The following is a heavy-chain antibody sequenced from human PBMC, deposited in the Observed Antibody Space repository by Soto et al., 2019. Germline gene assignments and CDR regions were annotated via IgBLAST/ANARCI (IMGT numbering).Heavy chain of an antibody. CDR1: GFTFSSYA. CDR3: AKDRERVTTIGAFDI. CDR2: ISGSGGST. J-gene: IGHJ3*02. Sequence: PGGSLRLSCAASGFTFSSYAMSWVRQAPGKGLEWVSAISGSGGSTYYADSLKGRFTISRDNSKNTLYLQMNSLRAEDTAVYYCAKDRERVTTIGAFDIWGQGTMVTVSS. V-gene: IGHV3-23*01. D-gene: IGHD4-17*01.